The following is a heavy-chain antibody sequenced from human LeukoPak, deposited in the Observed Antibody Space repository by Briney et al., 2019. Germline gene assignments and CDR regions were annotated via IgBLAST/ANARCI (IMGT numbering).Heavy chain of an antibody. J-gene: IGHJ3*01. Sequence: PGGSLRLSCVASGFTFSNYYMNWVRQAPGKGLEWVSSISSSSTYISYADSVKDRFTISRDNAKSSLYLQLNSLRAEDTAVYYCVCVTGSFSDAFQHWGQGTMVTVSS. CDR1: GFTFSNYY. CDR2: ISSSSTYI. CDR3: VCVTGSFSDAFQH. V-gene: IGHV3-21*01. D-gene: IGHD1-26*01.